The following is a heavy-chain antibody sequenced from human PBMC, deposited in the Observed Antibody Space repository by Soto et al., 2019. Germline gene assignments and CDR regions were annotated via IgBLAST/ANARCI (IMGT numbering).Heavy chain of an antibody. CDR3: ARESGENWSYEAY. CDR2: VYPSGHT. CDR1: GDSISSDS. V-gene: IGHV4-4*07. D-gene: IGHD1-7*01. J-gene: IGHJ4*02. Sequence: SETLSLTCAVSGDSISSDSWNWIWLTAGRGLEWIGRVYPSGHTQYRSSFETRVTVSVDMSTNQFFLELRSVTAADTAVYYCARESGENWSYEAYWGQGTQVTVSS.